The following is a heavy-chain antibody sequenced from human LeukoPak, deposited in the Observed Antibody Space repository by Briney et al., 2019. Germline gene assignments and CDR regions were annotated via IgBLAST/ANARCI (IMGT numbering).Heavy chain of an antibody. V-gene: IGHV1-18*01. D-gene: IGHD2-21*02. CDR1: GGTFSSYA. Sequence: ASVKVSCKASGGTFSSYAISWVRQAPGQGLEWMGWISAYNGNTNYAQKLQGRVTMTTDTSTSTAYMELRSLRSDDTAVYYCARGTAIDYLTPDIWGQGTMVTVSS. CDR2: ISAYNGNT. CDR3: ARGTAIDYLTPDI. J-gene: IGHJ3*02.